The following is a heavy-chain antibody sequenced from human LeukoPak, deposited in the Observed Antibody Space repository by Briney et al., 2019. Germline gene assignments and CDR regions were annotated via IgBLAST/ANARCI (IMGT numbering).Heavy chain of an antibody. CDR3: AREPNDFWSGYPRVRGAFDI. V-gene: IGHV6-1*01. Sequence: PSQTLSLTCAISGDSVSSNSAAWNWIRQSPSRGLEWLGRTYYRSKWYNDYAVSVKSRITINPDTSKNQFSLQLNSVTPEDTAVYYCAREPNDFWSGYPRVRGAFDIWGQGTMVTVSS. J-gene: IGHJ3*02. CDR2: TYYRSKWYN. D-gene: IGHD3-3*01. CDR1: GDSVSSNSAA.